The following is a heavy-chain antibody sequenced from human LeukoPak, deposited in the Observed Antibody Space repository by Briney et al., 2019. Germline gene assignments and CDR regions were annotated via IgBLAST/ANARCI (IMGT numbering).Heavy chain of an antibody. D-gene: IGHD3-10*01. CDR2: ISSSGSTI. CDR1: GFTFSNYE. CDR3: ARGYYGSGSYDYYFDY. Sequence: GGSLRLSCAASGFTFSNYEMNWVRQAPGKGLEGVSYISSSGSTIYYADSVKGRFTASRDNAKNSLYLQMNSLRAEDTAVYYCARGYYGSGSYDYYFDYWGQGNLVTVSS. J-gene: IGHJ4*02. V-gene: IGHV3-48*03.